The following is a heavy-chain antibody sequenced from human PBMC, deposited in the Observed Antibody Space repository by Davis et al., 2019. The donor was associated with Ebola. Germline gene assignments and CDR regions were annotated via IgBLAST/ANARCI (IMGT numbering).Heavy chain of an antibody. D-gene: IGHD1-26*01. CDR3: ARASVEWDLLGAFDI. V-gene: IGHV4-30-2*01. CDR2: IYHSGST. CDR1: GGSISSGGYS. J-gene: IGHJ3*02. Sequence: PSETLSLTCAVSGGSISSGGYSWSWIRQPPGKGLEWIGYIYHSGSTYYNPSLKSRVTISVDRSKNQFSLKLSSVTAADTALYYCARASVEWDLLGAFDIWGQGTMVTVSS.